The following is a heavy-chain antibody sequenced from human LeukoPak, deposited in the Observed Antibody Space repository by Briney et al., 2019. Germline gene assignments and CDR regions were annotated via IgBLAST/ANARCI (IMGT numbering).Heavy chain of an antibody. CDR2: IYSGGST. CDR3: ARKTKDYYFDY. J-gene: IGHJ4*02. CDR1: GFTVSSNY. Sequence: GGSLRLSCAASGFTVSSNYMSWVRQAPGRGLEWVSVIYSGGSTYYADSVKGRFTISRDNSKNTLYLQMNSLRAEDTAVYYCARKTKDYYFDYWGQGTLVTVSS. V-gene: IGHV3-53*01. D-gene: IGHD2-8*01.